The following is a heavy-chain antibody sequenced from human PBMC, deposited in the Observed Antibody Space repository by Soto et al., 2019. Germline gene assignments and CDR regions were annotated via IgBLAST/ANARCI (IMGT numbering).Heavy chain of an antibody. CDR1: GGSISSYY. CDR3: ARGRGPPGSRPDYYGSGENWFDP. V-gene: IGHV4-59*01. J-gene: IGHJ5*02. D-gene: IGHD3-10*01. Sequence: SETLSLTCTVSGGSISSYYWSWIRQPPGKGLEWIGYIYYSGSTNYNPSLKSRVTISVDTSKNQFSLKLSSVTAADTAVYYCARGRGPPGSRPDYYGSGENWFDPWGQGTLVTVSS. CDR2: IYYSGST.